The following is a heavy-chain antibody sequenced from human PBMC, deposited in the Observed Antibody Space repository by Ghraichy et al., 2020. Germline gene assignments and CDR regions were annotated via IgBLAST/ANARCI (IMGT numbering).Heavy chain of an antibody. CDR1: RLTFRSYG. Sequence: GGSLRLSCVCSRLTFRSYGIHWVRQAPGKGLEWVAVIAYDGGNKYYADSVRGRFAISRDNSKNTLYLQMDSLRAEDTAVYYCAKVLSLATYYYYGMDVWGQGTTVTVSS. CDR2: IAYDGGNK. V-gene: IGHV3-30*18. D-gene: IGHD5-12*01. CDR3: AKVLSLATYYYYGMDV. J-gene: IGHJ6*02.